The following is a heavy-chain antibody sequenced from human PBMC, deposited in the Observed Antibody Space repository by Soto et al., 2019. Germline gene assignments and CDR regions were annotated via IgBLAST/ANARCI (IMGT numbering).Heavy chain of an antibody. CDR3: ARDSKQQLVRGNYYYGMDV. V-gene: IGHV4-61*01. J-gene: IGHJ6*02. CDR1: GGSVSSGSYY. Sequence: SETLSLTCTVSGGSVSSGSYYWSWLRPPPGKGLEWIGYIYYSGSTNYNPSLKSRVTISVDTSKNQFSLKLSSVTAADTAVYYCARDSKQQLVRGNYYYGMDVWGQGTMVTVSS. CDR2: IYYSGST. D-gene: IGHD6-13*01.